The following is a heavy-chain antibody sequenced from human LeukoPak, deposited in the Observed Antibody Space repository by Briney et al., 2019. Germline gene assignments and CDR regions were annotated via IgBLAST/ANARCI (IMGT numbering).Heavy chain of an antibody. V-gene: IGHV1-46*01. CDR3: ASHGTTQVFDI. CDR1: GYTFTSYY. CDR2: INPSGGST. Sequence: GASVKVSCKASGYTFTSYYMHWVRQAPGQGLEWMGIINPSGGSTSYAQKFQGRVTMTRDMSTSTVYMELSSLRSEDTAVYYCASHGTTQVFDIWGQGTMVTVSS. J-gene: IGHJ3*02. D-gene: IGHD1-1*01.